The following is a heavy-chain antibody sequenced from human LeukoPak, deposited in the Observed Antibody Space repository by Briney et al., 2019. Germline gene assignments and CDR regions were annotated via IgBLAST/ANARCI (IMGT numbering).Heavy chain of an antibody. D-gene: IGHD1-20*01. V-gene: IGHV3-48*01. CDR2: ISSSSSTI. Sequence: PGGSLRLSCAASGFTFSSYSMNWVRQAPGKGLEWVSYISSSSSTIYYADSVKGRFTISRDNAKNSLYLQMNSLRAEDTAVYYCARDSITGSWGQGTLVTVSS. J-gene: IGHJ5*02. CDR3: ARDSITGS. CDR1: GFTFSSYS.